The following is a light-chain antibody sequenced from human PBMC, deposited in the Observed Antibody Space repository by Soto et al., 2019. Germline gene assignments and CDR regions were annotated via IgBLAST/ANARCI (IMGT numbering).Light chain of an antibody. CDR2: KAS. V-gene: IGKV1-5*03. J-gene: IGKJ1*01. CDR3: QHYTSYSEA. CDR1: QTISSW. Sequence: DIQMTQSPSTLSGSVGDRVTITRRASQTISSWLAWYQQKPGKAPKLLIYKASTLKSGVPSRLSGSGSGTEFTLTISSLQPDDFATYYGQHYTSYSEAVGQGTKVDIX.